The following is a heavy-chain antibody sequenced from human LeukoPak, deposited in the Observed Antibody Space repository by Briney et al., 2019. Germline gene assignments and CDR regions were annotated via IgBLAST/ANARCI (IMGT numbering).Heavy chain of an antibody. D-gene: IGHD3-22*01. CDR2: ISAYNGNT. CDR1: GYTFTSYG. J-gene: IGHJ4*02. CDR3: ARKTYDSSGYPTLVDY. Sequence: VASVKVSCKASGYTFTSYGISWVRQAPGQGLEWMGWISAYNGNTNYAQKLQGRVTMTTDTSTSTAYMELRSLRSDDTAVYYCARKTYDSSGYPTLVDYWGQGTLVTVSS. V-gene: IGHV1-18*01.